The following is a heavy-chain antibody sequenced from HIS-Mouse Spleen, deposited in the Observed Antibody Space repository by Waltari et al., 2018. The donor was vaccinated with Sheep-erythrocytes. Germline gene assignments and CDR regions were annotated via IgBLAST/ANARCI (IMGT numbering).Heavy chain of an antibody. D-gene: IGHD1-26*01. CDR1: GLTLSSYS. Sequence: EVQVVESGGGVVKPGGSLRLSGAASGLTLSSYSMNWVRQAPGKGLEWVSSISSSSSYIYYADSVKGRFTISRDNAKNSLYLQMNSLRAEDTAVYYCARVASGATFDYWGQGTLVTVSS. V-gene: IGHV3-21*01. J-gene: IGHJ4*02. CDR3: ARVASGATFDY. CDR2: ISSSSSYI.